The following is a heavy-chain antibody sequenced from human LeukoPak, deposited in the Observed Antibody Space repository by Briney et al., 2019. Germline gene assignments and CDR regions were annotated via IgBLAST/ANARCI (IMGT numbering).Heavy chain of an antibody. CDR2: IYYSGST. V-gene: IGHV4-59*01. CDR1: GGSISSYY. CDR3: ARVVAAAGTNGYYYYGMDV. J-gene: IGHJ6*02. Sequence: KPSETLSLTCTVSGGSISSYYWSWIRQPPGKGLEWIGYIYYSGSTNYNPSLKSRVTISVDTSKNRFSLKLSSVTAADTAVYYCARVVAAAGTNGYYYYGMDVWGQGTTVTVSS. D-gene: IGHD6-13*01.